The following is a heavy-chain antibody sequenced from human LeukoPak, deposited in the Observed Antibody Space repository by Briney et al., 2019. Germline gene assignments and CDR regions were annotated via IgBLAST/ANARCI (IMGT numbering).Heavy chain of an antibody. J-gene: IGHJ5*02. D-gene: IGHD5-18*01. CDR2: ISSSGGTI. CDR1: GFTFSSYE. CDR3: ARDFGRNYGYDWFTP. V-gene: IGHV3-48*03. Sequence: AGGSLRLSCVASGFTFSSYEMNWVRQAPGKGLEWVSYISSSGGTIYYADSVKGRFTISRDNAKNSLYLQMNSLRAEDTAVYYCARDFGRNYGYDWFTPCGQGTLVTVSS.